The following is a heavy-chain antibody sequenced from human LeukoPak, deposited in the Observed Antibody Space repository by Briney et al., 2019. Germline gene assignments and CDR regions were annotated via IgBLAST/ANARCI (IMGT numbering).Heavy chain of an antibody. CDR2: INHSGST. J-gene: IGHJ4*02. Sequence: SETLSLTCAVYGGSFSGYYWSWIRQPPGKGLEWIGEINHSGSTNYNPSLKSRVTISVDTSKNQFSLKLSSVTAADTAVYYCARRSAVAAHLDYWGRGTLVTVSS. V-gene: IGHV4-34*01. D-gene: IGHD6-19*01. CDR1: GGSFSGYY. CDR3: ARRSAVAAHLDY.